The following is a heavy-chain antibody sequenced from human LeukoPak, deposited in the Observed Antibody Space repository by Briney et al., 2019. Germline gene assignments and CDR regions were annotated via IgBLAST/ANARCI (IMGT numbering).Heavy chain of an antibody. CDR2: IDYRERT. J-gene: IGHJ4*02. V-gene: IGHV4-39*01. CDR1: GGSITTGGHY. D-gene: IGHD2/OR15-2a*01. Sequence: SETLSLTCTVSGGSITTGGHYWGWIRQPPGKGLEWIGSIDYRERTTYNPSLKSRVAISADTSKNQFSLQLSSVTVTDTALYYCANYVPRTMRDYWGQGTLVTVSS. CDR3: ANYVPRTMRDY.